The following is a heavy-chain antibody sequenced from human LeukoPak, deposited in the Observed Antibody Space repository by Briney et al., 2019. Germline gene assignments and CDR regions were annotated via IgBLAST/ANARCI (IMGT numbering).Heavy chain of an antibody. J-gene: IGHJ5*02. D-gene: IGHD5-12*01. CDR3: ARGRASAGGYSGYDWADYFHP. CDR1: GYTFTNYD. CDR2: MNPNSGRT. Sequence: ASVKVSSKASGYTFTNYDINWVRQATGQGLQWMGWMNPNSGRTAYALKFQGRVTFTRNTSISTAYMELSSLRSEDTAVYYCARGRASAGGYSGYDWADYFHPWGQGTLVTVSP. V-gene: IGHV1-8*03.